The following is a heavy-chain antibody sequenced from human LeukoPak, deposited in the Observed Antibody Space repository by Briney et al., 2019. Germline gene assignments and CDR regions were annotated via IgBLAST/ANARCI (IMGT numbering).Heavy chain of an antibody. CDR2: AFASGTT. CDR1: GGSLSRYS. D-gene: IGHD5-24*01. Sequence: PSETLSLTCTVSGGSLSRYSWSWIRQPAGKGLEWIERAFASGTTNYNRALKSRVTMSVDTSKNQFSRRVSSVTAADTAVYYCARLVEMATSRPLYYFDYWGQGTLVTVSA. CDR3: ARLVEMATSRPLYYFDY. J-gene: IGHJ4*02. V-gene: IGHV4-4*07.